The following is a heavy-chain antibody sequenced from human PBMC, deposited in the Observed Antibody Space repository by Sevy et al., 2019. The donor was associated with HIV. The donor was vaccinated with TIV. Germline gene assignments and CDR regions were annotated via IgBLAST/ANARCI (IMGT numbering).Heavy chain of an antibody. CDR1: GFSFSDFA. CDR3: AKGLREWEVQGAFDY. V-gene: IGHV3-23*01. CDR2: LSGSGGNT. J-gene: IGHJ4*02. D-gene: IGHD1-26*01. Sequence: GGSLRLSCAASGFSFSDFAMNWVRQAPGKGLEWVSVLSGSGGNTFYADSVKGRFTISRDNSKNTMYLQMNNLRAEDMAIYYCAKGLREWEVQGAFDYWGQGTLVTVSS.